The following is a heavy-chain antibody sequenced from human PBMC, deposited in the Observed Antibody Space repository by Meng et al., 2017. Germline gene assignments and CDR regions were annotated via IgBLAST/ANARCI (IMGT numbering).Heavy chain of an antibody. Sequence: GGSLRLSCAASGFTFSSYAMHWVRQAPGKGLEWVAVISYDGSNKYYADSVKGRFTISRDNSKNTLYLQMNSLRAEDTAVYYCAREGRIYNSGWLQLGYYNYGMDVWGQGTTVTVSS. CDR3: AREGRIYNSGWLQLGYYNYGMDV. V-gene: IGHV3-30*01. J-gene: IGHJ6*02. D-gene: IGHD6-19*01. CDR2: ISYDGSNK. CDR1: GFTFSSYA.